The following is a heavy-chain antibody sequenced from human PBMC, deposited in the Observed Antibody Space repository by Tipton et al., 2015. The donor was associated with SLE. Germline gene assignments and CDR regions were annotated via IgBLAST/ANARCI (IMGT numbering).Heavy chain of an antibody. CDR1: GGSISSSSYY. CDR2: IYYSGST. D-gene: IGHD3-10*01. CDR3: ARERAEYYGSGSYFEY. J-gene: IGHJ4*02. V-gene: IGHV4-39*07. Sequence: TLSLTCTVSGGSISSSSYYWGWIRQPPGKGLEWIGSIYYSGSTYYNPSLKSRVTISVDTSKNQFSLNLISVTVADTAVYYCARERAEYYGSGSYFEYWGQGTLVTVSS.